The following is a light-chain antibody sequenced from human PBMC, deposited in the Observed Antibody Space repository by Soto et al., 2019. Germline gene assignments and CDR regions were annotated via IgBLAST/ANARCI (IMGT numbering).Light chain of an antibody. V-gene: IGLV2-8*01. CDR1: SSDIGGYDF. CDR3: SSYAGSNTLA. Sequence: QSALTQPPSASGSPGQSVTISCTGSSSDIGGYDFVSWYQQHPDKARKIMIYEVTKRPSGVPDRFSGSKSGNTASLTVSGLQAEDEADYYCSSYAGSNTLAFGGGTKLTVL. CDR2: EVT. J-gene: IGLJ2*01.